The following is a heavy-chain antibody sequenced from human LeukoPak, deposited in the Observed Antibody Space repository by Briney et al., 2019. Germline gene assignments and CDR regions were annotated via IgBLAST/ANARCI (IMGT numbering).Heavy chain of an antibody. Sequence: ASVKVSFKASGGTFSSYAISWGRQAPGQGLEWMGGIIPIFGTANYAQKFQGRVTITTDESTSTAYMELSSLRSEDTAVYYCARATAMVSEIFDYWGQGTLVTVSS. CDR2: IIPIFGTA. CDR3: ARATAMVSEIFDY. D-gene: IGHD5-18*01. CDR1: GGTFSSYA. V-gene: IGHV1-69*05. J-gene: IGHJ4*02.